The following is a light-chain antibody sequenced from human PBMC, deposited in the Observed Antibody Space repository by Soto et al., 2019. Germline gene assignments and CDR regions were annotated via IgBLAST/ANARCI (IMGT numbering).Light chain of an antibody. J-gene: IGLJ1*01. V-gene: IGLV2-14*01. CDR1: RSDVGGYKY. Sequence: QSALTQPSSVSGSPGQSITISCTGTRSDVGGYKYVSWYQQHPGKAPKLMIYEVSNRPSGASNRFSGSKSGNTASLTISGLQAEDEADYYCSSYTSSSTPYVFGTGTKVTVL. CDR2: EVS. CDR3: SSYTSSSTPYV.